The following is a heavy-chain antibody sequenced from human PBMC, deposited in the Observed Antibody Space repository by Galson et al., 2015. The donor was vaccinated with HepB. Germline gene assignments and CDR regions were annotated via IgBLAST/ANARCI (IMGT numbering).Heavy chain of an antibody. V-gene: IGHV1-18*04. CDR2: ISAYNGDT. Sequence: SVKVSCKASAYTFTSYGFNWVRQAPGQGLEWMGWISAYNGDTNYAQKFQGRVTMTTDTSTSTAYMEVRSLRSDDTAVYYCARDATPFSGSYNEDWFDLWGQGTQVTVSS. CDR1: AYTFTSYG. D-gene: IGHD3-10*01. CDR3: ARDATPFSGSYNEDWFDL. J-gene: IGHJ5*02.